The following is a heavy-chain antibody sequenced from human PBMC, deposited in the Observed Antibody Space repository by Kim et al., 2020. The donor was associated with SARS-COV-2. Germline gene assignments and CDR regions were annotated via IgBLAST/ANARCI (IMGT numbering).Heavy chain of an antibody. Sequence: GGSLRLSCTASGFTFGDYAMSWVRQAPGKGLEWVGFIRSKAYGGTTEYAASVKGRFTISRDDSKSIAYLQMNSLKTEDTAVYYCTRAGLSFLHPDDAWYFDLWGRGTLVTVSS. J-gene: IGHJ2*01. CDR2: IRSKAYGGTT. CDR1: GFTFGDYA. CDR3: TRAGLSFLHPDDAWYFDL. V-gene: IGHV3-49*04. D-gene: IGHD1-1*01.